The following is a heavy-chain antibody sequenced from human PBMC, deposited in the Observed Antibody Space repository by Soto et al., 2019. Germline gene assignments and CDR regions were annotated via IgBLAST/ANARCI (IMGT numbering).Heavy chain of an antibody. V-gene: IGHV1-18*01. D-gene: IGHD3-16*02. CDR2: ISAYNGNA. Sequence: ASVKVSCKASGYTFTSYGISWVRQAPGQGLEWMGWISAYNGNANYAQKLQGRVTMTTDTSTSTAYMELRSLRSDDTAVYYCARSRGVIAISLFDYWGQGTLVTVSS. CDR3: ARSRGVIAISLFDY. J-gene: IGHJ4*02. CDR1: GYTFTSYG.